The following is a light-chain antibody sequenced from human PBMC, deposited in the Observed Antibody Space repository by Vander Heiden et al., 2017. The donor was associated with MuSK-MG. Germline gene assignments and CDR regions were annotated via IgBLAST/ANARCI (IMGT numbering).Light chain of an antibody. CDR3: AAWDDSLSGVV. V-gene: IGLV1-47*01. CDR2: RNN. J-gene: IGLJ2*01. CDR1: SSNIGSNY. Sequence: QSVLTQPPSASGTPGQSVTISCSGSSSNIGSNYVYWYQQLPGTAPKLLIDRNNQRPSGVPDRFSGSKSGTSASLAISGLRAEDEADYYCAAWDDSLSGVVFGGGTKLTVL.